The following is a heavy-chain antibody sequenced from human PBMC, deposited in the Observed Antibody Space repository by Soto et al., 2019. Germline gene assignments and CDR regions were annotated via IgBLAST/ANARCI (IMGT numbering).Heavy chain of an antibody. CDR1: GLTFSSYW. V-gene: IGHV3-74*01. D-gene: IGHD1-7*01. J-gene: IGHJ4*02. Sequence: GGSLRLSCAASGLTFSSYWIHGVRQAPGEGLEWVSRINTDGRTINYADSVKGRFTISRDNAKNTLYLQMNILRAEDTAVYYCATAGNYRFDYWGQGTLVTVSS. CDR3: ATAGNYRFDY. CDR2: INTDGRTI.